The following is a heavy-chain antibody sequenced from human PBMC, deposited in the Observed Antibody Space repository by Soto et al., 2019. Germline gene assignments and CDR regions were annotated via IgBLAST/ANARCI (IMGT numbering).Heavy chain of an antibody. CDR2: IWHDGSQK. CDR1: GLTFSNYG. J-gene: IGHJ3*01. CDR3: EGRDDPFHV. Sequence: QVQLVEFGGGVVQPERSLRLSCVATGLTFSNYGIHWVRQAPGRGLEWVAVIWHDGSQKYSADSVRGRFTISRDNSKNTVYLQMNSLRAEDTAVYYCEGRDDPFHVWGQGTMVTVSS. V-gene: IGHV3-33*01.